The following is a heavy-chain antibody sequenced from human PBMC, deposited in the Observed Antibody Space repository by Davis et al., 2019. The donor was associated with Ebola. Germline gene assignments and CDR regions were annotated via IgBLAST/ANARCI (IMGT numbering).Heavy chain of an antibody. CDR2: IKQDGSEK. D-gene: IGHD3-16*01. CDR1: GFTFSSYW. Sequence: PGGSLRLSCAASGFTFSSYWMSWVRQAPGKGLEWVANIKQDGSEKYYVDSVKGRFTISRDNAKNSLYLQMNSLRAEDTAVYYWARELMEYDYVWGSLSLGGFDPWGQGTLVTVS. CDR3: ARELMEYDYVWGSLSLGGFDP. V-gene: IGHV3-7*03. J-gene: IGHJ5*02.